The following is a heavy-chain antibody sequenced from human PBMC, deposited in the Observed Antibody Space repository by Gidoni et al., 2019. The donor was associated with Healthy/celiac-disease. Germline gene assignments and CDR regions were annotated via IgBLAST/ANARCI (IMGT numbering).Heavy chain of an antibody. CDR2: INHSGST. V-gene: IGHV4-34*01. Sequence: QAQLQQWGAGLLKPSDTLSLTCTVYGGSFSGYYWSWIRQPPGKGLEWIGEINHSGSTNYNPSLKSRVTISVDTSKNQFSLKLSSVTAADTAVYYCARFRQWQLTRALNWFDP. D-gene: IGHD6-19*01. CDR1: GGSFSGYY. J-gene: IGHJ5*02. CDR3: ARFRQWQLTRALNWFDP.